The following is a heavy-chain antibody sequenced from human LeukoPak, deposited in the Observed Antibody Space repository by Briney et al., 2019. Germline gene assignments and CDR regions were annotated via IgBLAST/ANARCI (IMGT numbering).Heavy chain of an antibody. D-gene: IGHD6-6*01. Sequence: PSETLSLTCTVSGGSISSGNYYWSWIRQPAGKGLEWIGRIYTTGSTNYNPSLKSRVTISVDTSKNQFSLKLSSVTAADTAVYYCASQKYSSLLEAWGQGTLVTVSS. CDR2: IYTTGST. V-gene: IGHV4-61*02. J-gene: IGHJ4*02. CDR1: GGSISSGNYY. CDR3: ASQKYSSLLEA.